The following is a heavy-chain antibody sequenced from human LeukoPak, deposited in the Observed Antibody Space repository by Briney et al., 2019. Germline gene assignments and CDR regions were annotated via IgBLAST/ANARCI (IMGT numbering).Heavy chain of an antibody. D-gene: IGHD3-10*01. V-gene: IGHV1-69*01. CDR2: IIPIFGTA. Sequence: SVKVSCKASGGTFSSYAISWVRQAPGQGLEWMGGIIPIFGTANYAQKFQGRVTITADESTSTAYMELSSLRSEDTAVYYCARDRTEGYYYGSGSYYPHYWGQGTLVTVSS. CDR1: GGTFSSYA. J-gene: IGHJ4*02. CDR3: ARDRTEGYYYGSGSYYPHY.